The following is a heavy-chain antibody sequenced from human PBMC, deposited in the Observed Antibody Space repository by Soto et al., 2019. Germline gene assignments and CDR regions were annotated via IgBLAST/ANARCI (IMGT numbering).Heavy chain of an antibody. CDR3: ARESKWSGYFDY. D-gene: IGHD3-3*01. Sequence: SETLSLTCTVSGGSISSSSYYWGWIRQPPGKGLEWIGNIYYSGSTDYNPSLKSRVTISVDTFNNQFSLRLSSVTAADTAVYYCARESKWSGYFDYWGQGPLVTVSS. CDR1: GGSISSSSYY. V-gene: IGHV4-39*07. J-gene: IGHJ4*02. CDR2: IYYSGST.